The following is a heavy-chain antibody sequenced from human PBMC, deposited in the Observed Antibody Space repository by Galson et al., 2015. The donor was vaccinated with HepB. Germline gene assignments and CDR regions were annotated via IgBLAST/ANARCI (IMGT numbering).Heavy chain of an antibody. V-gene: IGHV3-23*01. Sequence: SLRLSCAASGITFSDYAMNWVRQAPGKGLEWVSALDGSGDATYSAGSVKGRFTISRDNSKSTLYLQMNSLRAEDTAIYYCAKDWGIFGLGDYSYGMDVWGQGTMVIVSS. CDR3: AKDWGIFGLGDYSYGMDV. CDR1: GITFSDYA. CDR2: LDGSGDAT. D-gene: IGHD3/OR15-3a*01. J-gene: IGHJ6*02.